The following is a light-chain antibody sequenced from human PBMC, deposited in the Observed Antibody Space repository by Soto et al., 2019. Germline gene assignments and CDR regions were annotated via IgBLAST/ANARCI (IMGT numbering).Light chain of an antibody. CDR3: QQYRT. J-gene: IGKJ1*01. Sequence: EIVLTQSPGTLSLSPGERATLSCRASQSIRSNYLAWYQQKPGQAPRFLIYGAFSRATGIPDRFSGSGSGTDFTLTISRLEPEDFAVYYCQQYRTFGQGTKVDIK. V-gene: IGKV3-20*01. CDR1: QSIRSNY. CDR2: GAF.